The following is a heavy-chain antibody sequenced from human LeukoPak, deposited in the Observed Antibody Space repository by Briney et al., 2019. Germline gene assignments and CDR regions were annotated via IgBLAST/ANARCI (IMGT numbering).Heavy chain of an antibody. CDR2: INSDGSST. CDR3: ARGESTTVVTESGDY. D-gene: IGHD4-23*01. CDR1: GFTFSSYW. Sequence: GGSVRLSCEASGFTFSSYWMHWVRQAPGKGLVWVSRINSDGSSTSYADSVKGRFTISRDNAKNTLYLQMNSLRAEDTAVYYCARGESTTVVTESGDYWGQGTLVTVSS. J-gene: IGHJ4*02. V-gene: IGHV3-74*01.